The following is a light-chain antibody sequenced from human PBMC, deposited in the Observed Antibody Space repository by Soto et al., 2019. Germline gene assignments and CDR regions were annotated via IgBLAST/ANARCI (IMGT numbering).Light chain of an antibody. Sequence: DIQMTQSPSTLSASVGDRVTITCRASQSISSWLAWYQHKPWKAPKLLIYDASSLESGVPSRFSGSGSGTEFTLTISSLQPDDFATYYCQQYNSYSPTFGQGTKVEIK. CDR1: QSISSW. CDR3: QQYNSYSPT. V-gene: IGKV1-5*01. CDR2: DAS. J-gene: IGKJ1*01.